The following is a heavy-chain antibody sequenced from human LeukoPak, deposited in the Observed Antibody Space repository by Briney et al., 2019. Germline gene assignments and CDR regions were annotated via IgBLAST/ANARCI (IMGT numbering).Heavy chain of an antibody. J-gene: IGHJ5*02. V-gene: IGHV3-21*01. Sequence: GGSLRLSCAASGFDFSTYAINWVRQAPGKGLEWVSSISTMSNYIFYGDSVKGRFTISRDNARNSVYLQMNSLRPEDTAVYYCSRDRLGGLDLWGQGTLVTVSS. CDR1: GFDFSTYA. CDR3: SRDRLGGLDL. CDR2: ISTMSNYI. D-gene: IGHD5-12*01.